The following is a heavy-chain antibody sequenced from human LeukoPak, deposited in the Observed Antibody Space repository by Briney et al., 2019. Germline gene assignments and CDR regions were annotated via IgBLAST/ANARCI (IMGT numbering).Heavy chain of an antibody. J-gene: IGHJ4*02. CDR2: IYTSRSN. D-gene: IGHD6-13*01. CDR3: ATLAAAGTPGVKPLDY. CDR1: GGSISSYY. Sequence: SETLSLTCTVSGGSISSYYWSLIRQPAGNGLEWIGRIYTSRSNNDNPSLKRRATMSVDTSKNQFSLKLSSVTAADTAVYSCATLAAAGTPGVKPLDYWGQGTLVTVSS. V-gene: IGHV4-4*07.